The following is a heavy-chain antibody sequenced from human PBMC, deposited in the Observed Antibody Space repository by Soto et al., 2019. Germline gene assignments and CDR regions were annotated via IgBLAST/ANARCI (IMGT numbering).Heavy chain of an antibody. J-gene: IGHJ6*02. D-gene: IGHD5-18*01. CDR2: INSDGSST. Sequence: GGSLRLSCAASGFTFSSYWMHWVRQAPGKGLVWVSRINSDGSSTSYADSVKGRFTISRDNAKNTLYLQMNSLRAEDTAVHYCARDEGTAMVLDGMDVWGQGTTVTVSS. CDR1: GFTFSSYW. CDR3: ARDEGTAMVLDGMDV. V-gene: IGHV3-74*01.